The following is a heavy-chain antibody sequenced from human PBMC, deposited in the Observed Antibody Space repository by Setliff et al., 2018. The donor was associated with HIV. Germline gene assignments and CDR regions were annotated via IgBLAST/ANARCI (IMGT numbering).Heavy chain of an antibody. CDR2: ISQSGNT. Sequence: ETLSLTCAVSGYSISSASYWGWLRQPPGKGLEWIGSISQSGNTYYTPSLKSRVTISVDTSKNEFSLKVSSVTATDTAIYYCARRSREDAFDVWGQGTMVTVSS. CDR3: ARRSREDAFDV. V-gene: IGHV4-38-2*01. CDR1: GYSISSASY. J-gene: IGHJ3*01.